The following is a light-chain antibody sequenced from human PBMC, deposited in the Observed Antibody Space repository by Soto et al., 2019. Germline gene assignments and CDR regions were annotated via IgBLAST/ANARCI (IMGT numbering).Light chain of an antibody. CDR2: EVT. V-gene: IGLV2-14*01. J-gene: IGLJ2*01. Sequence: QSALTQPASVSGSPGQSITISCTGTSSDIGADDLVSWYQHHPDKTPKLIIFEVTYRPTGISHRFSASKSGNTASLTISGLEAEDEASYYCSSYRKTTFPHVVFGGGTKLTVL. CDR3: SSYRKTTFPHVV. CDR1: SSDIGADDL.